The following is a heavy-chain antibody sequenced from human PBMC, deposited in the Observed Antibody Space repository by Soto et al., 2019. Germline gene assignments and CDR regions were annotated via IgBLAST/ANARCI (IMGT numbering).Heavy chain of an antibody. Sequence: EVQLLESGVGLVQPGGSLRLSCAASGFTFSSEAMSWVRQAPGKGLEWVSSISNSGGSTNYADSVKGRFTISRDHSKNTLYLQMNSLRAEDKAVYYCAKAFGYSTSWYARKWFDPWGQGTLVTVSS. CDR2: ISNSGGST. CDR3: AKAFGYSTSWYARKWFDP. D-gene: IGHD6-13*01. V-gene: IGHV3-23*01. J-gene: IGHJ5*02. CDR1: GFTFSSEA.